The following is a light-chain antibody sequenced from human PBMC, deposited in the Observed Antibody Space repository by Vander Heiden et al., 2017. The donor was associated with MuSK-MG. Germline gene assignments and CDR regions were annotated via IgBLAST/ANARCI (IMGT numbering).Light chain of an antibody. CDR1: QDISNY. CDR2: DAS. J-gene: IGKJ5*01. Sequence: DIQMTQSPSSLSASVGDRVTIPCQASQDISNYLNWYQQKPGTAPTLLIYDASNLETGVASRFSGSGSETDFTFTSSSLQPEDIATYYCQQYHNLITFGQGTRLEIK. V-gene: IGKV1-33*01. CDR3: QQYHNLIT.